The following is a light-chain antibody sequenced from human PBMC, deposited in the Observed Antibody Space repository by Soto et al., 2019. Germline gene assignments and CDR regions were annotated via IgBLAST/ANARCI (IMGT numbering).Light chain of an antibody. CDR1: QSISTR. CDR3: QQYNSYST. J-gene: IGKJ1*01. CDR2: DAS. V-gene: IGKV1-5*01. Sequence: DIQMTQSPSTLSASVGYRVTITCRASQSISTRLAWYQQKPGKAPKLLIYDASSLESGVQSRFSGSSSGTEFTLTISSLQPDDFATYYCQQYNSYSTFGQGTKVEIK.